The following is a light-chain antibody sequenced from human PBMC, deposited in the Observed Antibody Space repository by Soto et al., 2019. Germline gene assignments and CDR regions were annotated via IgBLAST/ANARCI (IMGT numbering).Light chain of an antibody. CDR1: SSNIGAGYD. CDR2: GNS. J-gene: IGLJ2*01. CDR3: QSYDSSPSVV. V-gene: IGLV1-40*01. Sequence: QSVLTQPPSVSGAPGQRVTISCTGSSSNIGAGYDVHWYQQLPGTAPKLLIYGNSNRPSGVPDRFSGSKSGTSASLAITGLQAEDEADYYCQSYDSSPSVVFDGGTKLTVL.